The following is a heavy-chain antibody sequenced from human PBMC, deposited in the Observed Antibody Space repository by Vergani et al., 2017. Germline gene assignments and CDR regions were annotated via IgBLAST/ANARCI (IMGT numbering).Heavy chain of an antibody. J-gene: IGHJ4*02. Sequence: QVQLVQSGAEVKKPGSSVKVSCKASGGTFSSYAISWVRPAPGQGLEWMGGIIPIFGTANYAQKFQGRVTITADESTSTAYMELSSLRSEDTAVYYCAGYTRATRFLSSTYYFDYWGQGTLVTVSS. V-gene: IGHV1-69*01. CDR3: AGYTRATRFLSSTYYFDY. CDR1: GGTFSSYA. D-gene: IGHD2-15*01. CDR2: IIPIFGTA.